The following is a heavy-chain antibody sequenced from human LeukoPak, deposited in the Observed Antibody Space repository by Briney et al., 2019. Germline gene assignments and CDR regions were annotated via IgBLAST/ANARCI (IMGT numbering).Heavy chain of an antibody. Sequence: GASVKVSCKVSGYTLTELSMHWVRQAPGKGLEWMGGFDPEDGETIYAQKFQGRVTMTEDTSTDTAYMELSSLRPEDTAVYYCATDSFLVVVPAAIRGFDYWGQGTLVTVSS. J-gene: IGHJ4*02. V-gene: IGHV1-24*01. CDR1: GYTLTELS. CDR2: FDPEDGET. CDR3: ATDSFLVVVPAAIRGFDY. D-gene: IGHD2-2*02.